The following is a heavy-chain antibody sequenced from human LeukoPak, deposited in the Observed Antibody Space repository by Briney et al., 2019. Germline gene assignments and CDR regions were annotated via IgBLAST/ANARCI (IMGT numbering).Heavy chain of an antibody. CDR3: ARDVGATPGYFDY. CDR2: IYYSGNT. D-gene: IGHD1-26*01. Sequence: KSSETLSLTCTVSGGSISSCYWNWIRQPPGKGLEWIAYIYYSGNTNYNPSLKSRVTISVDTSKNQFSLKLSSVTAADTAVYYCARDVGATPGYFDYWGQGTLVTVSS. CDR1: GGSISSCY. V-gene: IGHV4-59*01. J-gene: IGHJ4*02.